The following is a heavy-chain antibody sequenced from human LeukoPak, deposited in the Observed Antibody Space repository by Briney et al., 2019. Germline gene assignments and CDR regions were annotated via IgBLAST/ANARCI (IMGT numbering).Heavy chain of an antibody. CDR1: AGSISSGDYY. CDR2: IYYSGST. J-gene: IGHJ4*02. D-gene: IGHD5-18*01. CDR3: ARVPRGYSYGLLDY. Sequence: PSQTLSLTCTVSAGSISSGDYYWSWIRQPPGKGLEWIGYIYYSGSTYYNPSLKSRVTISVDTSKNQFSLKLSSVTAADTAVYYCARVPRGYSYGLLDYWGQGTLVTVSS. V-gene: IGHV4-30-4*08.